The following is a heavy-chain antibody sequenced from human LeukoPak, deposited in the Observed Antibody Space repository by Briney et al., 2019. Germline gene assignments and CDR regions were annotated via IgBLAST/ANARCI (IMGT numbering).Heavy chain of an antibody. Sequence: GGSLRLSCAASGFTFSDFYMSGIRQAPGKGLEWVSYISSSSSYTNYADSVKGRFTISRDNAKNSLYLQMNSLRAEDTAVYYCTRFGSTYGLDVWGQGTTVTVSS. CDR2: ISSSSSYT. CDR1: GFTFSDFY. D-gene: IGHD3-10*01. V-gene: IGHV3-11*03. J-gene: IGHJ6*02. CDR3: TRFGSTYGLDV.